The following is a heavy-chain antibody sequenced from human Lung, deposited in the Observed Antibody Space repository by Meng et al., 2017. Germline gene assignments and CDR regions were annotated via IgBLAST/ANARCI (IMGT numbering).Heavy chain of an antibody. Sequence: HVQVQESGPGLVKPSQTLALTCTVSGGSISSSNYYWSWIRQPPGKGLEWSGHIYNSGSTYYNPSLKSRITISVDTSKNQFSLKLSSVTAADTAVYYCARGQKGYFDLWGRGTLVTVSS. V-gene: IGHV4-30-4*01. J-gene: IGHJ2*01. CDR2: IYNSGST. CDR3: ARGQKGYFDL. CDR1: GGSISSSNYY.